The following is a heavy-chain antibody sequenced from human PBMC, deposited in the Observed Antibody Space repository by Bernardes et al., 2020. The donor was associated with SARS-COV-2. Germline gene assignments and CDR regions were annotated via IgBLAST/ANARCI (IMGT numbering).Heavy chain of an antibody. V-gene: IGHV4-39*01. CDR2: IYYSGST. CDR1: GGSISSSSYY. D-gene: IGHD3-3*01. Sequence: SETLSLTCTVSGGSISSSSYYWGWIRQPQGKGLEWTGNIYYSGSTYYNPSLKSRVTISVDTSKNQFSLKLSSVTAADTAVYYCARQHLGGVTIFGVVTTDRYFDYWGQGTLVTVSS. CDR3: ARQHLGGVTIFGVVTTDRYFDY. J-gene: IGHJ4*02.